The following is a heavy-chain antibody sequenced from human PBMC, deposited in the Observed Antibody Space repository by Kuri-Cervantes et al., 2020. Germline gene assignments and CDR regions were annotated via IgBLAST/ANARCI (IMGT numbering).Heavy chain of an antibody. CDR1: GFTFSSYS. CDR2: ISSSSSYI. J-gene: IGHJ4*02. V-gene: IGHV3-21*04. Sequence: GGSLRLSCAASGFTFSSYSMNWVRQAPGKGLEWVSSISSSSSYIYYSDSVKGRFTISRDNAKNSLYLQMNSLRAEDTALYYCAKDLSSQPSDFDYWGQGTLVTVSS. CDR3: AKDLSSQPSDFDY. D-gene: IGHD2-2*01.